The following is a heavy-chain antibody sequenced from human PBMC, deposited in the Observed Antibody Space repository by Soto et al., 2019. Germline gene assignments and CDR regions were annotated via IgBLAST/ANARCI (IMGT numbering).Heavy chain of an antibody. CDR1: GYTFTNYA. V-gene: IGHV1-3*01. CDR2: INAGNGNT. D-gene: IGHD2-2*01. CDR3: ARAGYCSSTSCADAFDM. Sequence: QVQFVQSGAELKKPGASVKVSCKASGYTFTNYAMHWVRQAPGQRLEWMGWINAGNGNTKYSQKFQGRVTITRDTSARTAYVELTSLRSDDTAVYYCARAGYCSSTSCADAFDMWGQGTVVTVSS. J-gene: IGHJ3*02.